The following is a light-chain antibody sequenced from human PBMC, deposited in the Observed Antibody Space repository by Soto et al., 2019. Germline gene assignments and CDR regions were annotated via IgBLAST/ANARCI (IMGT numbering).Light chain of an antibody. CDR2: GAS. Sequence: EIVMTQSPATLSVSPGERATLSCRASQSVSSNLAGYQQKPGQAPRLLIYGASTRATGIPARFSGSGSGTEFTLTISSLQSEDLAVYYCQHYNSWPPLTFGGGNKVEIK. CDR3: QHYNSWPPLT. CDR1: QSVSSN. J-gene: IGKJ4*01. V-gene: IGKV3-15*01.